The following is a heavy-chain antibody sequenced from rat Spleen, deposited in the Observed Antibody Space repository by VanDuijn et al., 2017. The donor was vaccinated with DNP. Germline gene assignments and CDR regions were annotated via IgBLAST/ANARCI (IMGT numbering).Heavy chain of an antibody. J-gene: IGHJ2*01. Sequence: QVQLRESGPGLVQPSQTLSLACTVSGFSLTNHHVHWVRQPSGKGLEWMGVVWIGGTTHISSIFKSRVSISRDTSKSQVFLTMNSLRSEDTATYYCAIANGAYWGQGVMVTVSS. CDR2: VWIGGTT. V-gene: IGHV2-43*01. CDR3: AIANGAY. CDR1: GFSLTNHH. D-gene: IGHD5-1*01.